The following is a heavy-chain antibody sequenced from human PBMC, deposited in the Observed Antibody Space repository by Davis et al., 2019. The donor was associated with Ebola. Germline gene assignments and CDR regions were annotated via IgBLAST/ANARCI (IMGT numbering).Heavy chain of an antibody. V-gene: IGHV1-46*01. D-gene: IGHD4-23*01. Sequence: ASVKVSCKASGYTFTSYGISWVRQAPGQGLEWMGIINPSGGSTSYAQKFQGRVTMTTDTSTSTAYMELSSLRSEDTAVYYCARDLGTVVTPGDYWGQGTLVTVSS. J-gene: IGHJ4*02. CDR2: INPSGGST. CDR1: GYTFTSYG. CDR3: ARDLGTVVTPGDY.